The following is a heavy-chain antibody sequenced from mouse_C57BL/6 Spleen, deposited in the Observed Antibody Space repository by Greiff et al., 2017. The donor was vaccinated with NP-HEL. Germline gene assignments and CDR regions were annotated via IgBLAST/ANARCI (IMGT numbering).Heavy chain of an antibody. CDR3: TIYYYGSTYWYFDV. J-gene: IGHJ1*03. CDR2: IYPGNSDN. Sequence: EVQLQQSGTVLARPGASVKMSCKTSGYTFTSYWMHWVKQRPGQGLEWIGAIYPGNSDNSYNQKFKGKAKLTAVTSASTAYMELSSLTNEDSAVYYCTIYYYGSTYWYFDVWGTGTTVTVSS. D-gene: IGHD1-1*01. V-gene: IGHV1-5*01. CDR1: GYTFTSYW.